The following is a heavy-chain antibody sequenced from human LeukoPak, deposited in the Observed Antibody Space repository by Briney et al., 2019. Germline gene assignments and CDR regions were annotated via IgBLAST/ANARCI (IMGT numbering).Heavy chain of an antibody. V-gene: IGHV1-46*01. CDR3: ARDLLGSSWTGDAFDI. Sequence: ASVKVSCKASGYSFTSHYMHWVRQAPGQGLEWMGLINPSGSSTLYAQKFQGRVTMTRDMSTTTDYMELSSLRSEDTAVYYCARDLLGSSWTGDAFDIWGQGTMVTVSS. D-gene: IGHD6-13*01. CDR2: INPSGSST. CDR1: GYSFTSHY. J-gene: IGHJ3*02.